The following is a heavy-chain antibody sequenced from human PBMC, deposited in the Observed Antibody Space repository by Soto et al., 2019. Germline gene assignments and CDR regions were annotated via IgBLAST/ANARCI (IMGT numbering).Heavy chain of an antibody. CDR3: ARGSITIFGVVIISHYGMDV. D-gene: IGHD3-3*01. J-gene: IGHJ6*02. CDR2: ISSSGSTI. CDR1: GFTFSDYY. Sequence: GGSLRLSCAASGFTFSDYYMSWMRQAPGKGLEWVSYISSSGSTIYYADSVKGRFTISRDNAKNTLYLQMNSLRAEDTAVYYCARGSITIFGVVIISHYGMDVWGQGTTVTVSS. V-gene: IGHV3-11*01.